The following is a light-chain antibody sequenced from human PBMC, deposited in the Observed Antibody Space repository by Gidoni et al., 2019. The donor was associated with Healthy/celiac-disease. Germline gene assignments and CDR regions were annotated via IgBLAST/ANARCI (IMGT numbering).Light chain of an antibody. CDR3: CSYAGSYTYV. J-gene: IGLJ1*01. V-gene: IGLV2-11*01. Sequence: QSALTQPRSVSGSPGQSVTISCTGTSRDVGGYYYVSWYQQHPGKAPKLMIYDVSTRPSGVPDRFSGSKSCNTASLTISGLQAEDEAYYYCCSYAGSYTYVFGTGTKVTVL. CDR1: SRDVGGYYY. CDR2: DVS.